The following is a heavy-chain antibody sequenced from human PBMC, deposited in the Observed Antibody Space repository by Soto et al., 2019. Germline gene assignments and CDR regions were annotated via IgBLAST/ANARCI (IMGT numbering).Heavy chain of an antibody. CDR1: GYTFTGYY. CDR2: INPNSGGT. V-gene: IGHV1-2*02. J-gene: IGHJ4*02. Sequence: QVQLVQSGAEVKKPGASVKVSCTASGYTFTGYYIHWVRQAPGQGLEWMGWINPNSGGTKYPQKFQGRVTMTRDTSIRTVYMSLTGLKSDDTAVYFCARLPGGTAPRPDYWGQGTMVTVSS. D-gene: IGHD6-6*01. CDR3: ARLPGGTAPRPDY.